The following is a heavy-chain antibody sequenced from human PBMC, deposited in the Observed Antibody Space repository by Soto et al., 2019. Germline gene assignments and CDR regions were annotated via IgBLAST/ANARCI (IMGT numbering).Heavy chain of an antibody. Sequence: PSETLPLTCTVSGGSISSGDYSWSWVRPSPGKGLEWIGHIYNSGITYYNPSLKSRVVISIDTSRNQFSLRLNSLTAADRAVYFCARGVTVFGLVRRFSFVPRGQGTVVTLSS. V-gene: IGHV4-30-4*01. D-gene: IGHD3-3*01. CDR3: ARGVTVFGLVRRFSFVP. CDR1: GGSISSGDYS. J-gene: IGHJ5*02. CDR2: IYNSGIT.